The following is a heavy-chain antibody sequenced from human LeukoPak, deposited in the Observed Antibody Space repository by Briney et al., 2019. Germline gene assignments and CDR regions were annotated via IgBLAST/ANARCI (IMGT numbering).Heavy chain of an antibody. CDR2: INPSGGST. CDR3: AREGEIGYDLSDY. D-gene: IGHD5-12*01. V-gene: IGHV1-46*01. J-gene: IGHJ4*02. CDR1: GGTFSSYA. Sequence: ASVKVSCKASGGTFSSYAISWVRQAPGQGLKWMGIINPSGGSTSYAQKFQGRVTVTRDTSTSTVYMELSSLRSEDTAMYYCAREGEIGYDLSDYWGQGTLVTVSS.